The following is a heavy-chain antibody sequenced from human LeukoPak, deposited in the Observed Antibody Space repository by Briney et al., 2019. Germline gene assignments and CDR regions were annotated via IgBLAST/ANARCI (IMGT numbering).Heavy chain of an antibody. CDR2: INTDGSST. D-gene: IGHD4-23*01. Sequence: GGSLRLSCAASGFTFSSYWMHWVRQAPGKGLVWVSRINTDGSSTSYADSVKGRFTISRDNAKNTLYLQMNSLRAEDTAVYYCAKDDYGGTNFDYWGQGTLVTVSS. CDR1: GFTFSSYW. CDR3: AKDDYGGTNFDY. J-gene: IGHJ4*02. V-gene: IGHV3-74*01.